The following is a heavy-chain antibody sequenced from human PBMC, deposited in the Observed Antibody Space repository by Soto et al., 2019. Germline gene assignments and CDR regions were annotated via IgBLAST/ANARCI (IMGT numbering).Heavy chain of an antibody. V-gene: IGHV4-39*01. CDR3: ARLRSGPENGWHWASDY. Sequence: PSETLSLTCTVSGGSISSSNYYWGWIRQPPGKGLEWIGNIYYSGSTYYNPSLKSRVTISVDTSKNQFSLKLSSVTAADTAVYFCARLRSGPENGWHWASDYSGQGTLVTLSS. J-gene: IGHJ4*02. CDR2: IYYSGST. D-gene: IGHD3-10*01. CDR1: GGSISSSNYY.